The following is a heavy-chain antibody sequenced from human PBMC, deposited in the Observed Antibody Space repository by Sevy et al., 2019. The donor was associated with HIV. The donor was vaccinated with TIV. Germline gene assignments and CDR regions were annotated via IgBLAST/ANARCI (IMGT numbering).Heavy chain of an antibody. Sequence: ASVKVSCKVSGYTLTELSIHWVRQAPGKGLEWMGGFDPEDGEIIYAQKFQGRVTMTEDTSAETGYMELSSLRSDDTDVYYCATSYRIAVADFDYWGQGTQVTVSS. CDR2: FDPEDGEI. CDR3: ATSYRIAVADFDY. V-gene: IGHV1-24*01. D-gene: IGHD6-19*01. CDR1: GYTLTELS. J-gene: IGHJ4*02.